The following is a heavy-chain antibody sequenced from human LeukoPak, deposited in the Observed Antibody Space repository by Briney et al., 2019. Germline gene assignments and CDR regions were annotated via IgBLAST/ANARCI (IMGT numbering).Heavy chain of an antibody. CDR3: ARALHYYDSSGERRLDY. V-gene: IGHV3-21*01. Sequence: GGSLRLSCAASGFTFSSYSMNWVRQAPGKGLEWVSSISSSSSYIYYADSVKGRFTISRDNAKNSLYLQMNSLRAEDTAVYYCARALHYYDSSGERRLDYWGRGTLVTVSS. D-gene: IGHD3-22*01. CDR1: GFTFSSYS. CDR2: ISSSSSYI. J-gene: IGHJ4*02.